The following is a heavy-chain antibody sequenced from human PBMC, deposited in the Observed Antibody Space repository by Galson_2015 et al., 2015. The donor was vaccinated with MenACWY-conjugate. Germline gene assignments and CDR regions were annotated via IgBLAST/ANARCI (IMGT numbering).Heavy chain of an antibody. D-gene: IGHD2-21*01. CDR1: GYSCTNYW. J-gene: IGHJ6*02. CDR3: ARRPPGERGMDV. Sequence: QSGAAEKKPGESLKISCQGSGYSCTNYWVAWVRQMPGKGLEWEGLINHADSNIRYSPSFQGQVTISADESISTAHLQWSSLKASDTAMYYCARRPPGERGMDVWGRGTTVTVSS. V-gene: IGHV5-51*01. CDR2: INHADSNI.